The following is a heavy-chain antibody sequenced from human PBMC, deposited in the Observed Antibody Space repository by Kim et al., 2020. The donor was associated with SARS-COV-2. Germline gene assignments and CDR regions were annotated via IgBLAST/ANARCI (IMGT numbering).Heavy chain of an antibody. J-gene: IGHJ6*02. CDR3: ASGCSGGSCLHYYGLDV. D-gene: IGHD2-15*01. V-gene: IGHV4-39*01. CDR2: MFYSGST. Sequence: SETLSLTCTVYGGSINNNNYYWGWIRQPPGKGLEWIGYMFYSGSTYFNPSLKSRLTISVDTSKNQFSLKLSSVTAADTAVYYCASGCSGGSCLHYYGLDVWGQGTTVTVSS. CDR1: GGSINNNNYY.